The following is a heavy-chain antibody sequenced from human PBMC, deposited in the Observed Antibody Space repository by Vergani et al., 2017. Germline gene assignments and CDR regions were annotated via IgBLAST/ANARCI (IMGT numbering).Heavy chain of an antibody. J-gene: IGHJ4*02. CDR3: ARGRAYYYGSGSPDY. Sequence: QVQLQQWGAGLLKPSETLSLTCAVYGGSFSGYYWSWIRQPPGEGLEWIGEINHSGSTNYNPSLKSRVTISVDTSKNQFSLKLSSVTAADTAVYYCARGRAYYYGSGSPDYWGQGTLVTVSS. V-gene: IGHV4-34*01. CDR1: GGSFSGYY. CDR2: INHSGST. D-gene: IGHD3-10*01.